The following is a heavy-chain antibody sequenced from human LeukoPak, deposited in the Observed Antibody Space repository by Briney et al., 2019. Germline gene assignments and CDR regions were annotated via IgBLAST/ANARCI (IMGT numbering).Heavy chain of an antibody. J-gene: IGHJ4*02. CDR2: ISASGGT. CDR1: GGSISLYF. D-gene: IGHD6-13*01. Sequence: SETLSLTCSVSGGSISLYFWNWIRQPAGKGLEWLGRISASGGTNYNPSLSSRVTMSVDTSKNHFSLNLTSVTAADTAVYYCARRSSSSWYFDYWGQGALVTVSS. V-gene: IGHV4-4*07. CDR3: ARRSSSSWYFDY.